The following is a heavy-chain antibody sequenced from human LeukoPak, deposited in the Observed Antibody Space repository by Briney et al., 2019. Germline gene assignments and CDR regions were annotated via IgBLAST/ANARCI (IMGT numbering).Heavy chain of an antibody. J-gene: IGHJ5*02. CDR2: INPNSGGT. Sequence: GASVKVSCKASGYTFTGYYMHWVRQAPGQGLEWMGWINPNSGGTNYAQKFQGRVTMTRDTSISTAYMELSRLRSDDTAVYYCARAPFAPAASGGWFDPWGQGTLVTVSS. V-gene: IGHV1-2*02. CDR3: ARAPFAPAASGGWFDP. CDR1: GYTFTGYY. D-gene: IGHD2-2*01.